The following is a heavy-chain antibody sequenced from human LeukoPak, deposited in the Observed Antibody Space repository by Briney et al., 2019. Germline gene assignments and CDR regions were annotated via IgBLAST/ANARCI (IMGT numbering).Heavy chain of an antibody. CDR1: GGSISSSNW. J-gene: IGHJ3*02. CDR2: IYHSGST. D-gene: IGHD3-10*01. CDR3: ARAYYYGSGSYAFDI. V-gene: IGHV4-4*02. Sequence: SGTLSLTCAVSGGSISSSNWWSWVRPPPGKGLEWIGEIYHSGSTNYNPPLKSRVTISVDKSKNQFSLKLSSVTAADTAVYYCARAYYYGSGSYAFDIWGQGTMVTVSS.